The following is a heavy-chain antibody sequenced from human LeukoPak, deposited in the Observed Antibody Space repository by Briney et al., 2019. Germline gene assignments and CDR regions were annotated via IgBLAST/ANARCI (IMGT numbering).Heavy chain of an antibody. J-gene: IGHJ4*02. CDR2: ISGSGGST. D-gene: IGHD1-26*01. CDR3: AKHRSGSYLYLHY. V-gene: IGHV3-23*01. CDR1: GFTFSSYA. Sequence: GGSLRLSCAASGFTFSSYAMSLVRQAPGKGLEWVSAISGSGGSTYYADSVKGRFTISRDNSKNTLYLQMNSLRAEDTAVYYCAKHRSGSYLYLHYWGQGTLVTVSS.